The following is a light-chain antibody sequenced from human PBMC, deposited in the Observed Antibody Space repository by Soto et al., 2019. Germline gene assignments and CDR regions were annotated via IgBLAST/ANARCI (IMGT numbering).Light chain of an antibody. V-gene: IGKV3-20*01. J-gene: IGKJ1*01. CDR1: QSVTSPF. Sequence: EIVLTQSPGTLSLSPGERATLSCRASQSVTSPFLAWYQQKPGQPPRLLIYSTSGRATGIPDRFSGSGSGTDSTLTVSSLEPEDSAVYYCQQYGSSPRTFGQGTKVDIK. CDR2: STS. CDR3: QQYGSSPRT.